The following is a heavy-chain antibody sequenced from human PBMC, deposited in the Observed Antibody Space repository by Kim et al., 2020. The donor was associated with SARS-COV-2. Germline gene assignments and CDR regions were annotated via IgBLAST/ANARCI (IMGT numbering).Heavy chain of an antibody. CDR2: IVVGSGNT. Sequence: SVKVSCKASGFTFTSSAVQWVRQARGQRLEWIGWIVVGSGNTNYAQKFQERVTITRDMSTSTAYMELSSLRSEDTAVYYCAASTIVVVSHHGDGFDYWGQGTLVTVSS. D-gene: IGHD2-21*01. CDR3: AASTIVVVSHHGDGFDY. CDR1: GFTFTSSA. J-gene: IGHJ4*02. V-gene: IGHV1-58*01.